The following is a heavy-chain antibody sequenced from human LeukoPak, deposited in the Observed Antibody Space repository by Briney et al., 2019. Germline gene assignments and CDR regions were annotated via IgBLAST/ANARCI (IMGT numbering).Heavy chain of an antibody. CDR2: LSLDEAHK. CDR3: GRARAGGLDY. J-gene: IGHJ4*02. CDR1: GFTFRHYA. V-gene: IGHV3-30*04. Sequence: GGTLRLSCAASGFTFRHYAVHWVRQAPGRGLEWVAFLSLDEAHKYYAESVKGRFTITRDNANNTLFLQTDSWRIEDTALEYCGRARAGGLDYWGQGTLVTVSS. D-gene: IGHD3-10*01.